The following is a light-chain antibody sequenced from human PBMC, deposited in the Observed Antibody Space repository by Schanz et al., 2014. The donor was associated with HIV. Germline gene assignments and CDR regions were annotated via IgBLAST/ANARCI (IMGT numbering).Light chain of an antibody. CDR1: QSVGTN. CDR2: GAS. CDR3: QQYNNWPRT. J-gene: IGKJ1*01. Sequence: EVVMTQSPVTLSVSPGETVTLSCRASQSVGTNLAWYQQRPGQAPRLLIYGASTRATGIPARFSGSGSGTEFTLTISSLQSEEFAVYYCQQYNNWPRTFGQGTKVEIK. V-gene: IGKV3-15*01.